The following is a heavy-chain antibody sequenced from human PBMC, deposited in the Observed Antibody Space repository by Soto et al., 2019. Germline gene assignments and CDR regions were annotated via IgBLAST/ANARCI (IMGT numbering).Heavy chain of an antibody. V-gene: IGHV4-59*01. J-gene: IGHJ4*02. Sequence: LSXTCTESGVCIISYYWSWIRQPPGKGLEWIGYIYYSGSTNYNPSLKSRVTISVDTSKNQFSLKLSSVTAADTAVYYCARGAGGFDYWGQGTLVTVSS. CDR2: IYYSGST. CDR3: ARGAGGFDY. CDR1: GVCIISYY. D-gene: IGHD2-15*01.